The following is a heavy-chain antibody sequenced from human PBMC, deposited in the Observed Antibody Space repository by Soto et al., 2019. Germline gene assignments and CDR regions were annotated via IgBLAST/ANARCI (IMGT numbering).Heavy chain of an antibody. CDR2: INPSGGST. CDR3: ARGDYDVLTGYYPLDF. Sequence: QVQLVQSGAEVKKPGASVKVSCKASGYTLTSYYMHWVRQAPGQGLAWMGIINPSGGSTSYAQYYQGRITMTSDTSTTPVYMELRSLRSEDTAVYFCARGDYDVLTGYYPLDFWGQGTLVTVSS. V-gene: IGHV1-46*01. CDR1: GYTLTSYY. J-gene: IGHJ4*02. D-gene: IGHD3-9*01.